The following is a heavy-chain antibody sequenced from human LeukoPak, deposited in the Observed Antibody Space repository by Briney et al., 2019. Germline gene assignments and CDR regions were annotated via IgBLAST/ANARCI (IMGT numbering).Heavy chain of an antibody. J-gene: IGHJ4*02. CDR2: IYYSGST. D-gene: IGHD7-27*01. Sequence: SETLSLTCTVSGGSISSGDYYWSWIRQPPGKGLEWIGYIYYSGSTYYNPSLKSRVTISVDTSKNHFSLKLSSVTAADTAVYYCARSNWGAFFDYWGQGTLVTVSS. CDR1: GGSISSGDYY. CDR3: ARSNWGAFFDY. V-gene: IGHV4-30-4*01.